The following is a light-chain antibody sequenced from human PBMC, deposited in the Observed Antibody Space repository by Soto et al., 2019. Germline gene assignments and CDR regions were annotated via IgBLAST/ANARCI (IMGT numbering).Light chain of an antibody. V-gene: IGLV2-18*02. CDR2: EVN. CDR1: SNDVGGYNR. CDR3: NSYTSSNSYV. Sequence: QSVLTQPPSVSASPGQPVVISCTGTSNDVGGYNRVSWYQQAPGTAPKVLIYEVNNRPSGVPDRFSGSKSGNTASLTISGLQAEDEADYYCNSYTSSNSYVFGSGTKLTVL. J-gene: IGLJ1*01.